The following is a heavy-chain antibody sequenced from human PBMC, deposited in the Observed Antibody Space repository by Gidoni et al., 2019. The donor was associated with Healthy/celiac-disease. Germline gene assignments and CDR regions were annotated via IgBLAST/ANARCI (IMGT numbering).Heavy chain of an antibody. CDR2: INSGGST. CDR3: ARASLYGDYYYYYYGMDV. Sequence: EVQLVESGGGLIQPGGSLRLSCAASGFTVSSNYMSWVRQAPGKGLEWVSVINSGGSTYYADSVKGRFTISRDNSKNTLYLQMNSLRAEDTAVYYCARASLYGDYYYYYYGMDVWGQGTTVTVSS. J-gene: IGHJ6*02. V-gene: IGHV3-53*01. CDR1: GFTVSSNY. D-gene: IGHD4-17*01.